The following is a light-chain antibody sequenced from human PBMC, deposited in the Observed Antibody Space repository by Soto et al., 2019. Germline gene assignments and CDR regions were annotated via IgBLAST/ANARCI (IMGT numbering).Light chain of an antibody. Sequence: EVVLTQSPGTPSLFPGERATLSCRASQSVPNSYLAWFQQKPGQAPRPLIYGISNRATGIPDRLSGSGSGTDFTLTISRLEPEDFAVYYCHQYGRSWTFGQGTKVDIK. CDR1: QSVPNSY. CDR2: GIS. J-gene: IGKJ1*01. CDR3: HQYGRSWT. V-gene: IGKV3-20*01.